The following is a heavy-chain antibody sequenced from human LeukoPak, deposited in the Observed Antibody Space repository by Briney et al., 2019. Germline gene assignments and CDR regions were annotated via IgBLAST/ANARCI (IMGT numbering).Heavy chain of an antibody. V-gene: IGHV4-34*01. CDR3: ARALGAFDI. CDR2: ISQSGST. CDR1: GGSFSFYY. J-gene: IGHJ3*02. Sequence: SETLSLTCGVSGGSFSFYYWSWIRQPPGKGLEWIGEISQSGSTDYNPSLKSRVNISLDTSENQFSLKLSSVTAADTAVYYCARALGAFDIWGQGTMVTVSS.